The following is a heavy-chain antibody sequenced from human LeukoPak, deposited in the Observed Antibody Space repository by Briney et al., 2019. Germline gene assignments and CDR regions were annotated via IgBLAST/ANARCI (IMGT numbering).Heavy chain of an antibody. Sequence: GVLRLSCTASGFTFGDYAMSWVRQAPGKGLEWVGFIRSKAYGGTTEYAASVKGRLTISRDDSKSIAYLQMNSLKTEDTAVYYCTREYLEPSDYWGQGTLVTVSS. J-gene: IGHJ4*02. CDR2: IRSKAYGGTT. CDR1: GFTFGDYA. D-gene: IGHD1-1*01. V-gene: IGHV3-49*04. CDR3: TREYLEPSDY.